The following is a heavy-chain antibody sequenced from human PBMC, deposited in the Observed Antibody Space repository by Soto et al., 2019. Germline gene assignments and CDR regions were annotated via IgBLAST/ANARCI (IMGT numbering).Heavy chain of an antibody. J-gene: IGHJ4*02. CDR2: IRGKNDGATT. CDR3: ATDIYDFWTGYPTG. V-gene: IGHV3-15*01. Sequence: PGGSLRLSCVGSGFTFSNAWMNWVRQTPGRGLEWIGRIRGKNDGATTDYGAPVEGRFSISRDDSINTLYLQMSSLKTEDTGVYYCATDIYDFWTGYPTGWGQGTPVTVSS. CDR1: GFTFSNAW. D-gene: IGHD3-3*01.